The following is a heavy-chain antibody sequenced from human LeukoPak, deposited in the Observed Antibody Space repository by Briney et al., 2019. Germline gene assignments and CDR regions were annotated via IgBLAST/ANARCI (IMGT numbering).Heavy chain of an antibody. J-gene: IGHJ4*02. D-gene: IGHD6-13*01. CDR1: GYTFTGYY. CDR2: INPNSGGT. CDR3: ARGGMFSSSWCDY. V-gene: IGHV1-2*02. Sequence: ASVKVSCKTSGYTFTGYYMHWVRQAPGQGLEWMGWINPNSGGTNYAQKFQGRVTMTRDTSISTAYMELSSLRSDDTAVYYCARGGMFSSSWCDYWGQGTLVTVSS.